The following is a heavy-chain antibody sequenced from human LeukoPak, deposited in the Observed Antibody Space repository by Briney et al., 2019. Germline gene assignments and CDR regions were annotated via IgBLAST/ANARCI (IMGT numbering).Heavy chain of an antibody. V-gene: IGHV1-18*01. D-gene: IGHD6-19*01. CDR2: ISAYNGNT. CDR3: ARGRTEQWLVPEVPPYYYYMDV. CDR1: GYTFTSNG. Sequence: ASVRVSCKASGYTFTSNGISWVRQAPGQGLEWMGWISAYNGNTNYAQKLQGRVTITRNTSIGTAYMELSSLRSEDTAVYYCARGRTEQWLVPEVPPYYYYMDVWGKGTTVTVSS. J-gene: IGHJ6*03.